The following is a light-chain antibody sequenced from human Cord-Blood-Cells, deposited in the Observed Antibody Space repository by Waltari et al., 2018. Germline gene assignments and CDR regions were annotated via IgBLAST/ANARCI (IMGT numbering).Light chain of an antibody. CDR2: EGS. CDR1: SSDVGSYHL. V-gene: IGLV2-23*01. CDR3: CSYAGSSSYV. Sequence: QSALTQPASVSGSPGQSITISCTGTSSDVGSYHLVSWYQQHPGKAPKLMIYEGSKRHSGVSMRFSGSKSGNTASLTISGLQAEDEADYYCCSYAGSSSYVFGTGTKVTVL. J-gene: IGLJ1*01.